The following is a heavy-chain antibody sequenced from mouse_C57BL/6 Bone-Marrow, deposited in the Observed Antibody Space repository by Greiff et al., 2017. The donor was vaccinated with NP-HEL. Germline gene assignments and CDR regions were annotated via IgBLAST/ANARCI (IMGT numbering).Heavy chain of an antibody. V-gene: IGHV1-39*01. D-gene: IGHD1-1*01. J-gene: IGHJ1*03. CDR3: ARFHYGSSYRYFDV. Sequence: QLQESGPELVKPGASVKISCKASGYSFTDYNMNWVKQSNGKSLEWIGVINPNYGTTSYNQKFKGKATLTVDQSSSTAYMQLNSLTSEDSAVYYCARFHYGSSYRYFDVWGTGTTVTVSS. CDR2: INPNYGTT. CDR1: GYSFTDYN.